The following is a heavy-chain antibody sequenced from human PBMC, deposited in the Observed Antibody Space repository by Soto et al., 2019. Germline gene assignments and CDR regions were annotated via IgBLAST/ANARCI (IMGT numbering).Heavy chain of an antibody. CDR1: GFTVSGND. CDR2: IGSSGRAI. D-gene: IGHD6-19*01. J-gene: IGHJ4*03. V-gene: IGHV3-11*01. Sequence: QLQLLESGGDLVKPGGSLRLSCAASGFTVSGNDLSWIRQAPGKGLEWVSSIGSSGRAIYYADSVKGRFTISRDNTKDSLYLHMSSLRAEDTAIYYCASHHSSGWLYFDSWGKGTTVTVSS. CDR3: ASHHSSGWLYFDS.